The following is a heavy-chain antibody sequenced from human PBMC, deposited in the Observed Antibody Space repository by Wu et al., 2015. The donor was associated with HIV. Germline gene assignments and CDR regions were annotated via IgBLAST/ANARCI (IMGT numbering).Heavy chain of an antibody. CDR3: ATWKVVADSLRLDY. CDR1: GYTFSTYS. D-gene: IGHD2-15*01. V-gene: IGHV1-18*01. Sequence: QVQLVQSGAEVKEPGASVKVSCKASGYTFSTYSITWVRQAPGQGLEWMGWVSTYDGTTNYAQKFQDRVSMTTDTSTSTAYMELRGLRSDETAVYYCATWKVVADSLRLDYVGPGNLWSTVSS. J-gene: IGHJ4*02. CDR2: VSTYDGTT.